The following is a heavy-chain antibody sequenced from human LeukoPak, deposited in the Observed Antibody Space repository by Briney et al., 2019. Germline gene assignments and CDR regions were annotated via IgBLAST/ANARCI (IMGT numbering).Heavy chain of an antibody. CDR2: ISAYNGNT. CDR1: GGTFSNYA. V-gene: IGHV1-18*01. Sequence: GASVKVSCKASGGTFSNYAISWVRQAPGQGLEWMGWISAYNGNTNYAQKLQGRVTMTTDTSTSTAYMELRSLRSDDTAVYYCAREITMVRGAPDYWGQGTLVTVSS. CDR3: AREITMVRGAPDY. D-gene: IGHD3-10*01. J-gene: IGHJ4*02.